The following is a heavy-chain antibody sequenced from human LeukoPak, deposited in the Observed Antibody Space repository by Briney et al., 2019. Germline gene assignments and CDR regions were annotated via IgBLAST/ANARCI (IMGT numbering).Heavy chain of an antibody. Sequence: ASVKVSCKASGYTFTSYGISWVRQAPGQGLEWMGWISAYNGNTNYAQKLQGRVTMTTDTSTSTAYMELRSLRSDDTAVYYCARVPTTARGYIDYYYYGMDVWGQGTTVTVSS. CDR1: GYTFTSYG. V-gene: IGHV1-18*01. D-gene: IGHD4-11*01. J-gene: IGHJ6*02. CDR2: ISAYNGNT. CDR3: ARVPTTARGYIDYYYYGMDV.